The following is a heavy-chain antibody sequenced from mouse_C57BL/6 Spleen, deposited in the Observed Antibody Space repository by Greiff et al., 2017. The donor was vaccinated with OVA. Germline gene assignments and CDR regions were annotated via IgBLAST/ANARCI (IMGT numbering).Heavy chain of an antibody. Sequence: VQLQQSGAELVRPGASVKLSCKASGYTFTDYYINWVKQRPGPGLEWIARIYPGSGNTYYNEKFKGKATLTAEKSSSTAYMQLSSLTSEDSAVYFCARAGYDYDDYAMDYWGQGTSVTVSS. CDR1: GYTFTDYY. CDR3: ARAGYDYDDYAMDY. D-gene: IGHD2-4*01. CDR2: IYPGSGNT. V-gene: IGHV1-76*01. J-gene: IGHJ4*01.